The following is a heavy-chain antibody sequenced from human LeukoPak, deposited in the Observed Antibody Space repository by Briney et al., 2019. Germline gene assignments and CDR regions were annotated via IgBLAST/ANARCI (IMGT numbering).Heavy chain of an antibody. V-gene: IGHV4-39*01. J-gene: IGHJ4*02. CDR1: SASITSSPYF. CDR2: ISYSGTT. CDR3: ARRYCGGDCYFDP. Sequence: SETLSLTCTVSSASITSSPYFWGWIRQSPGKGLEWIGSISYSGTTYYNPSLKSRVTISVDTSKNQFSLKLTSVTAADTGVYYCARRYCGGDCYFDPWGQGTLVTVSS. D-gene: IGHD2-21*02.